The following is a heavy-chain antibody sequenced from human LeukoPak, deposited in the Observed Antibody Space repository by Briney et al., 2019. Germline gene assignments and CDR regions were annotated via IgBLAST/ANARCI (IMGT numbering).Heavy chain of an antibody. J-gene: IGHJ6*02. V-gene: IGHV3-48*01. CDR1: GFTFSSYS. D-gene: IGHD3-10*01. CDR2: ISSSSSTI. CDR3: ARADRLLWFGELLHPHMDV. Sequence: GGSLRLSCAASGFTFSSYSMNWVRQAPGKGLEWVSYISSSSSTIYYADSVKGRFTISRDNAKNSLYLQMNSLRAEDTAVYYCARADRLLWFGELLHPHMDVWGHGTTVTVSS.